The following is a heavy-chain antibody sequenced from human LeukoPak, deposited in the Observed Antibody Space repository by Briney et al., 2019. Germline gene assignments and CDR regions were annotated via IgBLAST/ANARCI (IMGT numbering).Heavy chain of an antibody. CDR2: IKQDASEK. D-gene: IGHD1-26*01. CDR1: GFTFSSYW. Sequence: GGSLRLSCAASGFTFSSYWMSWVRQAPGKGLEWVANIKQDASEKYYVDSVKGRFTITRDNAKNSLYLQMNYLRAEDTAVYYCAREYGGSYFFDYWGQGTLVTVSS. V-gene: IGHV3-7*01. J-gene: IGHJ4*02. CDR3: AREYGGSYFFDY.